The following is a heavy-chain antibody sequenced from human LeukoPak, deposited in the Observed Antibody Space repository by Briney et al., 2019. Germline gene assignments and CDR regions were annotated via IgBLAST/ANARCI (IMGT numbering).Heavy chain of an antibody. Sequence: VASVKVSCKASGYTFTGYYMHWVRQAPGQGLEWMGWINPNSGGTNYAQKFQGRVTMTRDTSISTAYMELSRLRSDDTAVYYCARDLTTVADSYYYYYMDVWGKGTTVTVSS. CDR2: INPNSGGT. D-gene: IGHD2-15*01. J-gene: IGHJ6*03. CDR1: GYTFTGYY. CDR3: ARDLTTVADSYYYYYMDV. V-gene: IGHV1-2*02.